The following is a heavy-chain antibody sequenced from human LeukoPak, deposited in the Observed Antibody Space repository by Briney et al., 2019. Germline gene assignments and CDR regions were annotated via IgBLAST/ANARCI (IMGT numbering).Heavy chain of an antibody. D-gene: IGHD2-2*03. CDR2: ISPGGSVI. CDR1: GFIFSHFY. J-gene: IGHJ5*02. CDR3: AREDGYCTSSTCFGSRKNWFDP. Sequence: GWSLRLSCAGSGFIFSHFYMSWIRQAPGKGPECVSLISPGGSVIYYADSVKGRFTITRDNANNSLSLQMSGLRAEDTAVYYCAREDGYCTSSTCFGSRKNWFDPWGQGTLVTVSS. V-gene: IGHV3-11*04.